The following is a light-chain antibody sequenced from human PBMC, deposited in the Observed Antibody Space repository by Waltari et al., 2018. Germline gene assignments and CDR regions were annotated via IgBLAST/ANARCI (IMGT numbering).Light chain of an antibody. CDR3: SSYTTSTWV. CDR2: DVT. CDR1: SSDVGGYNY. Sequence: QSALTQPASVSGSPGQSITISCTGTSSDVGGYNYVSWYQQHPGKAPKLMIYDVTKRASGVSKRVSGSKSANTASLTISGLQAEDEADYYCSSYTTSTWVFGGGTKLTVL. J-gene: IGLJ3*02. V-gene: IGLV2-14*01.